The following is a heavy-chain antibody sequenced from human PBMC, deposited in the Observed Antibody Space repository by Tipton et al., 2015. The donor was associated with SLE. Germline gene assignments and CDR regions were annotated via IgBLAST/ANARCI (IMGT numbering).Heavy chain of an antibody. CDR2: ISGTTSGSII. CDR1: GFDLTNSK. D-gene: IGHD1-26*01. V-gene: IGHV3-48*04. Sequence: SLRLSCAVSGFDLTNSKMNWIRQAPGKGLEWLSVISGTTSGSIIDYADSVRGRFTISSDNADNSLYLQMNNVRAEDTAVYYCARAPVGAGYYYGMDVWGQGPTVIFSS. J-gene: IGHJ6*02. CDR3: ARAPVGAGYYYGMDV.